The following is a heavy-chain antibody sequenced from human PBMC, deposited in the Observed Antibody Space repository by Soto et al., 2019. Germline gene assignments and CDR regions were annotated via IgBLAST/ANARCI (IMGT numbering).Heavy chain of an antibody. CDR1: GGSISSYY. Sequence: QVQLQESGPGLVKPSETLSLTCTVSGGSISSYYWSWIRQPPGKGLEWIGYIYYSGSTNYNPSLKSRVTISVDTSKNQFSLKLSSVTAADTAVYYCAREGGQCPYYNWFDPWGQGTLVTVSS. CDR3: AREGGQCPYYNWFDP. J-gene: IGHJ5*02. V-gene: IGHV4-59*01. CDR2: IYYSGST. D-gene: IGHD6-19*01.